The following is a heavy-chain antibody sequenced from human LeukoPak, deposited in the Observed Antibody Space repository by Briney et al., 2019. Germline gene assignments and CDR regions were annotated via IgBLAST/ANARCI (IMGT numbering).Heavy chain of an antibody. D-gene: IGHD2-21*01. Sequence: TGGSLRLSCAAPGFTFSSYGMHWVRQAPGKGLEWVAFIRYDGSNKYYADSVKGRFTISRDNSKNTLYLQMNSLRAEDTAVYYCGAYCGGDCYASDAFDIWGQGTMVTVSS. CDR1: GFTFSSYG. J-gene: IGHJ3*02. CDR2: IRYDGSNK. V-gene: IGHV3-30*02. CDR3: GAYCGGDCYASDAFDI.